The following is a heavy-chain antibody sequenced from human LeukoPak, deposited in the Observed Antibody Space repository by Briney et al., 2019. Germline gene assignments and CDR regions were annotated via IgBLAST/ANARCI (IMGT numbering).Heavy chain of an antibody. D-gene: IGHD7-27*01. CDR1: GDSVSSNTAA. V-gene: IGHV6-1*01. CDR2: TYYRSKWYN. Sequence: PSQTLSLTCAISGDSVSSNTAAWNRIRQSPSRGLEWLGRTYYRSKWYNNYAVSVKSRISINPDTSKNQFSLQLKSVTPEDTAVYYCAREQTGDQNFDYWGQGTLVTVSS. J-gene: IGHJ4*02. CDR3: AREQTGDQNFDY.